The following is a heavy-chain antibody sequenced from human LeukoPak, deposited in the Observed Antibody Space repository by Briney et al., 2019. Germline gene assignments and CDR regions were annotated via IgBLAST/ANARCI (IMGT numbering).Heavy chain of an antibody. V-gene: IGHV1-2*06. Sequence: ASVTVSCKASGYSFTGYYMHWVRQAPGQGLEWMGRINPNSGGTNYAQKFQGRVTMTRDTSTSTAYMELSRLRSDDTAVYYCARAGKGREFDYWGQGTLVTVSS. CDR2: INPNSGGT. J-gene: IGHJ4*02. CDR3: ARAGKGREFDY. D-gene: IGHD5-24*01. CDR1: GYSFTGYY.